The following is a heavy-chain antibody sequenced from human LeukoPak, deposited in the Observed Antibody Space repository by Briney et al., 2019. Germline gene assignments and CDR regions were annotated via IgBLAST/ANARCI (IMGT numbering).Heavy chain of an antibody. Sequence: GGSLRLSCAASGFTFSSYAMSWVRQAPGKGLEWVSAISGSGGSTYYADSVKGRFTISRDNSKNTLYLQMNSLRAEDTAVYYCARGPFGYYDSSTCFDYWGQGTLVTVSS. CDR3: ARGPFGYYDSSTCFDY. CDR2: ISGSGGST. V-gene: IGHV3-23*01. CDR1: GFTFSSYA. D-gene: IGHD3-22*01. J-gene: IGHJ4*02.